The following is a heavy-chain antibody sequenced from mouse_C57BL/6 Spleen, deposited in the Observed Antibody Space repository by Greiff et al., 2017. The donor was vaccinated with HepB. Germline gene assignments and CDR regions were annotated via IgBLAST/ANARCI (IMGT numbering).Heavy chain of an antibody. Sequence: EVKLVESGGGLVQPKGSLKLSCAASGFSFTTYAMNWVRQAPGKGLEWVARIRSKSNNYATYYADSVKDRFTISRDDSESMLYLQMNNLKTEDTAMYYCVRVDGSSYGFAYWGQGTLVTVSA. CDR2: IRSKSNNYAT. V-gene: IGHV10-1*01. J-gene: IGHJ3*01. CDR1: GFSFTTYA. D-gene: IGHD1-1*01. CDR3: VRVDGSSYGFAY.